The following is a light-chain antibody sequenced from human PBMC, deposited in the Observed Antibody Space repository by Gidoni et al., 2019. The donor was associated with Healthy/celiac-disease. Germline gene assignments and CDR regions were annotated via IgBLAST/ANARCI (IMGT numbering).Light chain of an antibody. J-gene: IGLJ3*02. V-gene: IGLV2-14*01. CDR3: SSYTSSSTRV. CDR1: SRDVGGYNY. CDR2: DVS. Sequence: QSALTQPASVSGSPGQSITISCTGTSRDVGGYNYVSWYQLHPGKAPKLMIYDVSNRPSVVSNRFSGSKSGNTASLTISGLQAEDEADYYCSSYTSSSTRVFGGGTKLTVL.